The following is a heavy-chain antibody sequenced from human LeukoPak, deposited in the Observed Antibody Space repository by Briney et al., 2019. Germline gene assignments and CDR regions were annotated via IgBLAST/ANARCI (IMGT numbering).Heavy chain of an antibody. CDR3: AREGIFGGLDWYLDL. Sequence: GASVKVSCKASGYTFTSYGISWVRQAPGQGLEGMGWISAYNGNTNYAQKLQGRVTMTTDTSTSTAYMELRSLRSDDTAVYYCAREGIFGGLDWYLDLWGRGTLVTVSS. J-gene: IGHJ2*01. V-gene: IGHV1-18*01. D-gene: IGHD3-3*01. CDR1: GYTFTSYG. CDR2: ISAYNGNT.